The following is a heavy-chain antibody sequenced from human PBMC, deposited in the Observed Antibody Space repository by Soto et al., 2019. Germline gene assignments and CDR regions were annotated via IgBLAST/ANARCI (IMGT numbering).Heavy chain of an antibody. CDR2: IGTNGGIT. V-gene: IGHV3-64*01. J-gene: IGHJ4*02. CDR3: ARGEINGRMQSPMHDY. CDR1: GFTFSNYA. D-gene: IGHD2-2*01. Sequence: EVQLVESGGGLVQPGGSLRLSCEASGFTFSNYAMHWVRQAPGKGLEYASAIGTNGGITYYANSVRGRFTISRDNSKNTVYLQMGSLRPEDMAVYYCARGEINGRMQSPMHDYWGQGTLVAVSS.